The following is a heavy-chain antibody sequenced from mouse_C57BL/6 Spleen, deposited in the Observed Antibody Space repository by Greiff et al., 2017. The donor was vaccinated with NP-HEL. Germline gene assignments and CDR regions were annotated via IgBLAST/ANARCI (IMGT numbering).Heavy chain of an antibody. D-gene: IGHD3-2*02. Sequence: QVQLKQPGAELVRPGSSVKLSCKASGYTFTSYWMHWVKQRPIQGLEWIGNIDPSDSETHYNQKFKDKATLTVDKSSSTAYMQLSSLTSEDSAVYYCARRDSGYFDYWGQGTTLTVSS. CDR1: GYTFTSYW. V-gene: IGHV1-52*01. CDR3: ARRDSGYFDY. CDR2: IDPSDSET. J-gene: IGHJ2*01.